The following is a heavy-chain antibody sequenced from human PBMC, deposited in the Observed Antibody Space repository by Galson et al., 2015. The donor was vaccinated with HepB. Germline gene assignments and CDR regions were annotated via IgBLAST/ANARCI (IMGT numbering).Heavy chain of an antibody. CDR3: ARGGRGVAATFDY. CDR2: IYSGGST. Sequence: SLRLSCAASGFTFSSYSMNWVRQAPGKGLEWVSVIYSGGSTYYADSVKGRFTISRDNSKNTLYLQMNSLRAEDTAVYYCARGGRGVAATFDYWGQGTLVTVSS. V-gene: IGHV3-66*01. J-gene: IGHJ4*02. CDR1: GFTFSSYS. D-gene: IGHD2-15*01.